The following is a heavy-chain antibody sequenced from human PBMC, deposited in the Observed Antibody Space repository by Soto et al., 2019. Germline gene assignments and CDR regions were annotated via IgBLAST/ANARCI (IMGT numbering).Heavy chain of an antibody. J-gene: IGHJ6*02. CDR3: AKDSRYCSSTSCFMDV. V-gene: IGHV3-30*02. D-gene: IGHD2-2*01. CDR2: IWSDGSRT. Sequence: PGGSLRLSCAASGLTFSTYDMHWVRQAPGKGLEWVALIWSDGSRTFYADSVKGRFTISRDNSKNTLYLQMNSLRAEDTAVYYCAKDSRYCSSTSCFMDVWGQGTTVTVSS. CDR1: GLTFSTYD.